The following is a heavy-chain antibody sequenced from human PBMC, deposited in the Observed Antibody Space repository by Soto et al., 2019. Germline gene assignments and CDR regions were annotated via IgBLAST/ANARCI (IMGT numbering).Heavy chain of an antibody. CDR1: GYIFTDYV. Sequence: ASVKVSCKASGYIFTDYVISWVRQAPGQGLEWMGWIFTYKGNTNYAQKLQGRVTMTRDTSASTVYMELSSLRSEDTAVYYCARSSGGNFGIIIEGTNWFAPWGQGTLVTVSS. D-gene: IGHD1-26*01. CDR2: IFTYKGNT. J-gene: IGHJ5*02. CDR3: ARSSGGNFGIIIEGTNWFAP. V-gene: IGHV1-18*04.